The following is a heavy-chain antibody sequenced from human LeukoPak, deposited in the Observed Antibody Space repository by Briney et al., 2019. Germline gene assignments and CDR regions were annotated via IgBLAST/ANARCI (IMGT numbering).Heavy chain of an antibody. V-gene: IGHV3-7*01. CDR2: IKQDGSEK. CDR3: ARSNPKYDFWSGYPPFDNWFDP. D-gene: IGHD3-3*01. CDR1: GFTFSSYW. J-gene: IGHJ5*02. Sequence: GSLRLSCAASGFTFSSYWMSWVRQAPGKGREWVANIKQDGSEKYYVDSVKGGFTISRDNAKNSLYLQMNSLRAEDTAVYYCARSNPKYDFWSGYPPFDNWFDPWGQGTLVTVSS.